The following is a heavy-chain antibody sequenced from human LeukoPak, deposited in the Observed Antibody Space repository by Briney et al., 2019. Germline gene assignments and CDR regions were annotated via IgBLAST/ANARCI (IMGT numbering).Heavy chain of an antibody. CDR3: AKGEGAYYYYGMDV. CDR1: GFTFSSYA. V-gene: IGHV3-23*01. D-gene: IGHD1-26*01. CDR2: ISGSGGST. Sequence: GGSLRLSCSASGFTFSSYAMSWVRQAPGKGLEWVSAISGSGGSTYYADSVKGRFTISRDNSKNTLYLQMNSLRAEDTAVYYCAKGEGAYYYYGMDVWGQGTTVTVSS. J-gene: IGHJ6*02.